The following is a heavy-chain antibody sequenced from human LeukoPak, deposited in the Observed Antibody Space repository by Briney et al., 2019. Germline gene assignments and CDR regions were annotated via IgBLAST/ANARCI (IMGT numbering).Heavy chain of an antibody. CDR2: INHSGYT. D-gene: IGHD4-17*01. CDR1: GVSFNDYY. CDR3: TRMTTGHDY. Sequence: PSETLSLTCAVSGVSFNDYYWSWVRQTPGKGLEWIGEINHSGYTNDSLSLKSRVTLSIDTSRKQFSLNVRSVTVADTGIYYCTRMTTGHDYWGQGTLVTVSS. J-gene: IGHJ4*02. V-gene: IGHV4-34*01.